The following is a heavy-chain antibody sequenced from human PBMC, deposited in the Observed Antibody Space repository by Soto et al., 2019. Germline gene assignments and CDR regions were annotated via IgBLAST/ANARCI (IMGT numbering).Heavy chain of an antibody. Sequence: SVKVSCKASGGTFSSYTISWVRQAPGQGLEWMGRIIPILGIANYAQKFQGRVTITADKSTSTAYMELSSLRSEDTAVYYCARGPPHYYGSGSSDWYFVYWGQGTLVTVSS. V-gene: IGHV1-69*02. CDR3: ARGPPHYYGSGSSDWYFVY. J-gene: IGHJ4*02. CDR2: IIPILGIA. CDR1: GGTFSSYT. D-gene: IGHD3-10*01.